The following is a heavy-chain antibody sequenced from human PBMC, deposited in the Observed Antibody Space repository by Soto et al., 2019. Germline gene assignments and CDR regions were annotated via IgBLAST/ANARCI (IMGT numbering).Heavy chain of an antibody. CDR2: IYYSGST. CDR1: GGSISSYY. Sequence: QVQLQESGPGLVKPSETLSLTCTVSGGSISSYYWSWIRQPPGKGLEWIGYIYYSGSTNYNPSLTSRVTISVDTSKNQFSLKLSSVTAADTAVYYCAKTYGSGTYYIRYWYFDLWGRGTLVTVSS. J-gene: IGHJ2*01. CDR3: AKTYGSGTYYIRYWYFDL. V-gene: IGHV4-59*01. D-gene: IGHD3-10*01.